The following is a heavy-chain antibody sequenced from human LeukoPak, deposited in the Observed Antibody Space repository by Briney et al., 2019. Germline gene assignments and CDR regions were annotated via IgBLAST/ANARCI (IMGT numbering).Heavy chain of an antibody. CDR2: IRYDGSAK. CDR3: ARPFYYDSNGYSDFFDY. J-gene: IGHJ4*02. CDR1: GFTFSSYG. V-gene: IGHV3-30*02. D-gene: IGHD3-22*01. Sequence: PGGSLRLSCAAFGFTFSSYGMHWARQAPGKGLEWVASIRYDGSAKYYADSVKGRFTISRDNSENTLFLQMNSLRAEDTAVYYCARPFYYDSNGYSDFFDYWGQGTLVTVSS.